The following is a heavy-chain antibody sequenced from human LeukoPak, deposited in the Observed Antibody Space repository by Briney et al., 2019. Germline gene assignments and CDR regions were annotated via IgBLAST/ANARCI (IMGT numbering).Heavy chain of an antibody. Sequence: GGSLRLSCAASGFTFSDYYMSWIRQAPGKGLEWVPYISSSGSTIYYPDSGKGRFTISRANAKNSLYLQMNRLRAEDTAVYYCARDGGYGDYYFDYWGKGTLVTVSS. CDR2: ISSSGSTI. V-gene: IGHV3-11*04. J-gene: IGHJ4*02. D-gene: IGHD4-17*01. CDR3: ARDGGYGDYYFDY. CDR1: GFTFSDYY.